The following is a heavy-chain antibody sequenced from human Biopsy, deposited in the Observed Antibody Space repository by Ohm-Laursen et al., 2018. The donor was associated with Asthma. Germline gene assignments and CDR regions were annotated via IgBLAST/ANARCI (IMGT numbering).Heavy chain of an antibody. CDR3: ARGYSGSDRIVYYYSGLEV. CDR1: GDSFSNYA. Sequence: VSSVKVSCKASGDSFSNYAISWVRQAPGQGLEWMGGLIPVLGTPDHAQMFEGRVTITAGESTSTAYMELSSLSSEDTAVYYCARGYSGSDRIVYYYSGLEVWGQGTTVTVS. CDR2: LIPVLGTP. D-gene: IGHD5-12*01. V-gene: IGHV1-69*01. J-gene: IGHJ6*02.